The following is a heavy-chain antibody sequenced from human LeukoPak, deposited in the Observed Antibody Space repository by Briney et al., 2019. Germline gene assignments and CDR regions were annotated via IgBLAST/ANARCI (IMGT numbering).Heavy chain of an antibody. CDR3: ARNNGMDV. J-gene: IGHJ6*02. V-gene: IGHV3-7*03. CDR2: VNRDGSET. Sequence: QRWGALRLSCAASGFALSSHWMTWVRQVPGRGPEWVANVNRDGSETYYLDSVKGRFTISKDNAKNSLYLQMNSLRAKDTALYHCARNNGMDVWGQGTTVIVSS. CDR1: GFALSSHW.